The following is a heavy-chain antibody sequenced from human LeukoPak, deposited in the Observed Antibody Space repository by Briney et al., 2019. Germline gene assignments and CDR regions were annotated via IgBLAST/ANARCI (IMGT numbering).Heavy chain of an antibody. Sequence: GGSLRLSCVASGFPFSSYWMTWVRQAPGRGLEWVANIKQDGSKKSYVDSVKGRFTISRDNAKNSLYLQMNSLRAEDTAIYYCTRVGYIDEGIDYWGQGTLVTVSS. CDR1: GFPFSSYW. J-gene: IGHJ4*02. CDR3: TRVGYIDEGIDY. D-gene: IGHD5-24*01. CDR2: IKQDGSKK. V-gene: IGHV3-7*04.